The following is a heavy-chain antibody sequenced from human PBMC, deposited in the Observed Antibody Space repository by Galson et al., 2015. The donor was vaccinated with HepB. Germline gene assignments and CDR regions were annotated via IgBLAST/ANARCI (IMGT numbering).Heavy chain of an antibody. J-gene: IGHJ4*02. CDR2: IYPGDSDT. D-gene: IGHD1-14*01. CDR1: GYSFTSYW. Sequence: QSGAEVKKPGEYLKISCKGSGYSFTSYWIGWVRQMPGKGLEWMGMIYPGDSDTRYSPSFQGQVSFSADKSLSTAYLQWSSLKASDTAMYYCAINKPSSLIFDYWGQGTLVTVSS. V-gene: IGHV5-51*03. CDR3: AINKPSSLIFDY.